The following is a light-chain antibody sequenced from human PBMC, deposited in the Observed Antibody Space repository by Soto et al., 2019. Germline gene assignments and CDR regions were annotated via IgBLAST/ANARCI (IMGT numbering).Light chain of an antibody. CDR1: QSVSSSY. Sequence: EIVLTQSPGTLSLSPGERATLSCRASQSVSSSYLAWYQKKPGQAPRLLIYGASSRATGIPDRFSGSGSVTYFTLTISRLEHEDFAVYFCQQRTFVQGNKVEIK. J-gene: IGKJ1*01. CDR2: GAS. V-gene: IGKV3D-20*02. CDR3: QQRT.